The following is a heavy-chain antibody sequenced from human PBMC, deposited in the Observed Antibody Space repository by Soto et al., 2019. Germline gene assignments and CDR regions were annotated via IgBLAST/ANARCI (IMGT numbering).Heavy chain of an antibody. CDR1: GGTFSSYA. J-gene: IGHJ6*02. V-gene: IGHV1-69*01. Sequence: QVQLVQSGAEVKKPGSSVKVSCKASGGTFSSYAISWVRQAPGQGLEWMGGIIPIFGTANYAQKFQGRVTITADESTSTAYMELSSLRAEDTAVYYCARESSGYDFWGGRGYYYYGMDVWGQGTTVTVSS. D-gene: IGHD3-3*01. CDR3: ARESSGYDFWGGRGYYYYGMDV. CDR2: IIPIFGTA.